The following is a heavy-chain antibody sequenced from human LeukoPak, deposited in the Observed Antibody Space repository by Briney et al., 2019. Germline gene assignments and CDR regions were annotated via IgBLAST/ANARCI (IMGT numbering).Heavy chain of an antibody. V-gene: IGHV3-48*03. D-gene: IGHD3-10*02. CDR1: GFTFSSYE. Sequence: GGSLRLSCAASGFTFSSYEMNWVRQAPGKGLEWDSYISSSGSTIYYAESVKGRFTISRDNGKNSLYLQMNSLRAEDTAVYYCAELGITMIGGVWGKGTTVTISS. J-gene: IGHJ6*04. CDR3: AELGITMIGGV. CDR2: ISSSGSTI.